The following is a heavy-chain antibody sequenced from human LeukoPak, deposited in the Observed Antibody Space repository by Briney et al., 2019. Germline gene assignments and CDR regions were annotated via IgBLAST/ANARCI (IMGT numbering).Heavy chain of an antibody. J-gene: IGHJ4*02. CDR2: VSSYGHNT. V-gene: IGHV3-64*01. Sequence: GGSLRLSCAASGFTFSSYAMHWVRQAPGKGLEYVSGVSSYGHNTYYAKSVKGRFTISRDNSKNTLYLQMGSLRAEDMAVYYCAGGSGTYSPDYWGQGTLVTVSS. D-gene: IGHD3-10*01. CDR3: AGGSGTYSPDY. CDR1: GFTFSSYA.